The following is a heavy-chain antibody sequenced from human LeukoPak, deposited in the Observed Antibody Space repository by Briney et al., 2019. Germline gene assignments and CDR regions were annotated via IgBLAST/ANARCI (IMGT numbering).Heavy chain of an antibody. CDR3: ARGRELRYFDWLFKPDYYYYYYMDV. J-gene: IGHJ6*03. CDR1: GYTFTGYY. D-gene: IGHD3-9*01. Sequence: ASVKVSCKASGYTFTGYYMHWVRQAPGQGLEWMGWINPNSGGTNYAQKFQGRVTMTRDTSISTAYMELSSLRSEDTAVYYCARGRELRYFDWLFKPDYYYYYYMDVWGKGTTVTVSS. CDR2: INPNSGGT. V-gene: IGHV1-2*02.